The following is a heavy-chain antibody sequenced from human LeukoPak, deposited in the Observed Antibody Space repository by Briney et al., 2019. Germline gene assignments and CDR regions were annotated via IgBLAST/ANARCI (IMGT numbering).Heavy chain of an antibody. D-gene: IGHD3-10*01. Sequence: PGGSLRLSCAASGFTFSSYSMNWVRQAPGKGLEWVPSISSSSSYIYYADSVKGRFTISRDNAKNSLYLQMNSLRAEDTAVYYCARDYYGSGQYPYTSYYFDYWGQGTLVTVSS. CDR1: GFTFSSYS. CDR3: ARDYYGSGQYPYTSYYFDY. V-gene: IGHV3-21*01. CDR2: ISSSSSYI. J-gene: IGHJ4*02.